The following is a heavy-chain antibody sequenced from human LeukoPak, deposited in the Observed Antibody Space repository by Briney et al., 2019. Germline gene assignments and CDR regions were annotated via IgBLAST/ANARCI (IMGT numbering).Heavy chain of an antibody. CDR2: MNPNSGNT. V-gene: IGHV1-8*03. J-gene: IGHJ3*02. Sequence: ASVKVSFKASAYTFTSYDINWVRQATGQGLEWKGWMNPNSGNTGYAQKFQGRVTITRNTSISTAYMELSSLRSEDTAVYYCARVCSSTSCYNDAFDIWGQGTMVTVSS. CDR3: ARVCSSTSCYNDAFDI. CDR1: AYTFTSYD. D-gene: IGHD2-2*02.